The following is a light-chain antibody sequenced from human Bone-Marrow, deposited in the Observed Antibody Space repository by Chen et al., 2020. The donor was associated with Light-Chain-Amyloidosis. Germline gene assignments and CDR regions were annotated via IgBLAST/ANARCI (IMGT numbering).Light chain of an antibody. CDR2: DDS. CDR3: QVWDRSSDRPV. V-gene: IGLV3-21*02. CDR1: NIGSTS. Sequence: SYVLTQPSSVSVAPGQTAPVSCGGNNIGSTSVHWYQQTPGQATLMVVYDDSDRPSGIPERLSGSNSGNTATLTISRVEAGDEADYYCQVWDRSSDRPVFGGGTKLTVL. J-gene: IGLJ3*02.